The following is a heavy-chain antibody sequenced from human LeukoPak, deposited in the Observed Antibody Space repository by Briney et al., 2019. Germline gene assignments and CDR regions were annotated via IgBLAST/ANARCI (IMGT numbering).Heavy chain of an antibody. D-gene: IGHD3-10*01. Sequence: GESLRLSCAASGFAFRTYAMSWVRQAPGKGQEGVSAISGSGDKTFYAESVRGRFTISRDNSKNTLYLQMNSLRAEDTAVYYCAKDLNYGFDSWGQGTLVTVSS. CDR2: ISGSGDKT. V-gene: IGHV3-23*01. CDR1: GFAFRTYA. J-gene: IGHJ4*02. CDR3: AKDLNYGFDS.